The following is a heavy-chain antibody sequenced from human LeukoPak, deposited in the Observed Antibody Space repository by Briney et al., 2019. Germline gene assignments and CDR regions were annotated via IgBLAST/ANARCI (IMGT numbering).Heavy chain of an antibody. J-gene: IGHJ5*02. CDR2: INHSGST. V-gene: IGHV4-34*01. D-gene: IGHD2-2*01. CDR1: GGSFSGYY. Sequence: SETLSLTCAVYGGSFSGYYWSWIRQPPGKGLEWIGEINHSGSTNYNPSPKSRVTISVDTSKNQFSLKLSSVTAADTAVYYCARGPSPRPAKKYNWFDPWGQGTLVTVSS. CDR3: ARGPSPRPAKKYNWFDP.